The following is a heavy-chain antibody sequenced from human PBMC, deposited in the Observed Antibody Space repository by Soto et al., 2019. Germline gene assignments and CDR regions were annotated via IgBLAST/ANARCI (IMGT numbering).Heavy chain of an antibody. D-gene: IGHD2-15*01. CDR1: GGSISSGDYS. V-gene: IGHV4-30-2*01. Sequence: QLQLQESGAGLVKPSQTLSLTCAVSGGSISSGDYSWSWIRQPPGKGLEWIGYIYNSGGTHYNPTLKSRVSLSVDTAKNQFSLKLTSATAADKAVYYCARVVVAAKGGGFDPWGQATLVTVSS. J-gene: IGHJ5*02. CDR2: IYNSGGT. CDR3: ARVVVAAKGGGFDP.